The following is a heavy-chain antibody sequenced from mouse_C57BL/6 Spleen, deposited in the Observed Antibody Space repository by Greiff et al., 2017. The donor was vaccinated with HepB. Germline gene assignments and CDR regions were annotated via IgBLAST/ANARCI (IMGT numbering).Heavy chain of an antibody. D-gene: IGHD1-1*01. J-gene: IGHJ2*01. Sequence: EVQLQQSGPELVKPGASVKISCKASGYTFTDYYMNWVKQSHGKSLEWIGDINPNNGGTSYNQKFKGKATLTVDKSSSTAYMELRSLTSEDSAVYYCARYHYGVFDYWGQGTTLTVSS. CDR1: GYTFTDYY. CDR3: ARYHYGVFDY. V-gene: IGHV1-26*01. CDR2: INPNNGGT.